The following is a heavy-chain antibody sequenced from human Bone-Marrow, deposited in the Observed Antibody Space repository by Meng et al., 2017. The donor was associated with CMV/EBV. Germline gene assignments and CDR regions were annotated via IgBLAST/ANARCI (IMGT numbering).Heavy chain of an antibody. CDR1: GFTFSRYG. V-gene: IGHV3-30*02. CDR3: AREGCSSTSCFENWFDP. Sequence: GGSLRLSCATSGFTFSRYGLYWVRQAPGKGLEWVAFIPNDGSKKLYADFVKGRFTVSRDNSKNTLHLQMSSLRAGDTAMYYCAREGCSSTSCFENWFDPWGQGTLVTVSS. CDR2: IPNDGSKK. J-gene: IGHJ5*02. D-gene: IGHD2-2*01.